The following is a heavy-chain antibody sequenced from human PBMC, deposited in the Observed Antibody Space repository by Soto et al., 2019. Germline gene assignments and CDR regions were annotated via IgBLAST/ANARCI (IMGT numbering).Heavy chain of an antibody. CDR3: ARGDYYDTSGPFSEAFDI. Sequence: PGGSLRLSCAASGFTFSNYWMSWVRQAPGKGLEWVANIKQDGSEKWYVDSVKGRFTISRDNAKKSLYLQMNSLRVEDTAVYFCARGDYYDTSGPFSEAFDIWGQGTLVTVSS. CDR1: GFTFSNYW. V-gene: IGHV3-7*04. CDR2: IKQDGSEK. D-gene: IGHD3-22*01. J-gene: IGHJ3*02.